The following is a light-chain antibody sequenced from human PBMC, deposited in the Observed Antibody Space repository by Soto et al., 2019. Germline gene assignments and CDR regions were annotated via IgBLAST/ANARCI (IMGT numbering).Light chain of an antibody. Sequence: EIVLTQSPATLSLSPGERATLSCGASQGVSNYLAWYQQKPGQAPRLLIYGTSTRGPGIPARFSGSGSGTEFTLTISSLQSEDFAVYYCQQYDNWPRTFGQGTKVDIK. CDR3: QQYDNWPRT. CDR1: QGVSNY. J-gene: IGKJ1*01. CDR2: GTS. V-gene: IGKV3-15*01.